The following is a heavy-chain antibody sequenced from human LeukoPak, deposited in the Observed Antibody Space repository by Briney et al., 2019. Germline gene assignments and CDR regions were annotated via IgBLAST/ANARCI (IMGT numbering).Heavy chain of an antibody. CDR3: ARDSAVRDKAWWFNP. CDR2: ISSRCGST. Sequence: GSVKDSCQAFGYTFTSNYMHWVRQAPGQGREWMGLISSRCGSTTLVQKFCGGVTLTRDMSTSTDYLELSSLRSEDTAVYYCARDSAVRDKAWWFNPWGQGTLVTVSS. V-gene: IGHV1-46*01. J-gene: IGHJ5*01. CDR1: GYTFTSNY. D-gene: IGHD1-26*01.